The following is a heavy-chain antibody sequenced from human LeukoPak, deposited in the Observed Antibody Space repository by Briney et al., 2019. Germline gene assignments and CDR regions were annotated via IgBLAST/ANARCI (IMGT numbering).Heavy chain of an antibody. V-gene: IGHV4-31*03. CDR3: AGRGRGPRSGGGTWFFDL. CDR2: IYNTGST. Sequence: SQTLSLTCTLSGGSINSGGASWNWIRQQPGKSLEWIGYIYNTGSTFYSPSLKSRLSISIDTSKNQFSLRLRSVTAADTAVYFCAGRGRGPRSGGGTWFFDLWGRGTLVSVSS. J-gene: IGHJ2*01. CDR1: GGSINSGGAS. D-gene: IGHD3-16*01.